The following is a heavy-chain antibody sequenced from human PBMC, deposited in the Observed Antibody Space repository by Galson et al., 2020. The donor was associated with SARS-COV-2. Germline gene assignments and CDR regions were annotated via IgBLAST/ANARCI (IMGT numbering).Heavy chain of an antibody. V-gene: IGHV3-64*01. CDR2: ITSDGGTT. D-gene: IGHD3-16*01. CDR1: GFIFENYA. J-gene: IGHJ5*02. Sequence: GGSLRLSCAASGFIFENYAMHWVRQAPGKGLEYVSGITSDGGTTYYAKSRKDRFTISRDNSKNMLFLQLGSLREEDTAVYFCARGNVAVAAAPLDNWFAPWGQGSLVTVSS. CDR3: ARGNVAVAAAPLDNWFAP.